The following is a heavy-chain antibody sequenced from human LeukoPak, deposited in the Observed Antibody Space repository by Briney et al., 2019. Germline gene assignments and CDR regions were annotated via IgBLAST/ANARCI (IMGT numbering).Heavy chain of an antibody. J-gene: IGHJ4*02. CDR1: GYTFTGYY. Sequence: ASVKVSCKASGYTFTGYYMHWVRQAPGQALEWMGWIKPNNGDTKFSQKFQDRVTLTSDTSIDTAYMEMSGLTSDDTAIYYCARVLSAVTSTFDYWGQGTLVTVSS. V-gene: IGHV1-2*02. D-gene: IGHD4-17*01. CDR3: ARVLSAVTSTFDY. CDR2: IKPNNGDT.